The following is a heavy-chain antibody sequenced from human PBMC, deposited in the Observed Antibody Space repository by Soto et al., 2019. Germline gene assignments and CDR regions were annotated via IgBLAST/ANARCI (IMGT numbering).Heavy chain of an antibody. J-gene: IGHJ5*02. V-gene: IGHV1-69*13. CDR1: GGTFSSYA. D-gene: IGHD3-22*01. CDR3: ARSQGYYDSSGYYYRNWFDP. Sequence: ASVKVSCKASGGTFSSYAISWVRQAPGQGLEWMGGIIPIFGTANYAQKFQGRVTITADESTSTAYMELSSLRSEDTAVYYCARSQGYYDSSGYYYRNWFDPWGQGTLVTVSS. CDR2: IIPIFGTA.